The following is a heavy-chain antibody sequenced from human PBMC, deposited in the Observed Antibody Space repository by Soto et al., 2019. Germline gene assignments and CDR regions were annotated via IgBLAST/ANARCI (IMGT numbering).Heavy chain of an antibody. CDR1: GFTFSNAW. Sequence: EVQLVESGGGLVKPGGSLRLSCAASGFTFSNAWMNWVRQAPGKGLEWVGRIKSKTDGGTTDYAAPVKGRFTISRDDSKKTLYLQMNSLNTEDTALDYCTPAVNTVTWPWIYYYYGMDVWGQGTTVTVSS. V-gene: IGHV3-15*07. CDR2: IKSKTDGGTT. D-gene: IGHD4-4*01. CDR3: TPAVNTVTWPWIYYYYGMDV. J-gene: IGHJ6*02.